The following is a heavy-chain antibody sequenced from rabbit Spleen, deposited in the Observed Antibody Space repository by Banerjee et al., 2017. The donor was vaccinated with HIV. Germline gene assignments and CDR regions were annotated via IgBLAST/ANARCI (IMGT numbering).Heavy chain of an antibody. V-gene: IGHV1S40*01. D-gene: IGHD4-1*01. CDR3: ARDLDCDIGWKFGW. Sequence: QSVEESGGDLVKPGGTLTLTCTVSGFSFSNKAVMCWVRQAPGKGLQCIACINAVTGKGVYATGAKGRFTFSKPSSTSVTLQITSLTAADTATYFCARDLDCDIGWKFGWWSPGTLVTDS. CDR1: GFSFSNKAV. CDR2: INAVTGKG. J-gene: IGHJ4*01.